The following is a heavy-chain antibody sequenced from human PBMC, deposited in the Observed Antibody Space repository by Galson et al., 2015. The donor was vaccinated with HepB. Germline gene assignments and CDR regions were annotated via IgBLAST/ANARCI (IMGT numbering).Heavy chain of an antibody. CDR2: ISYDGSNK. CDR3: ARDPSDTAMGLPDY. CDR1: GFTFSSYA. V-gene: IGHV3-30-3*01. Sequence: SLRLSCAASGFTFSSYAMHWVRQAPGKGLEWVAVISYDGSNKYYADSVKGRFTISRDNSKNTLYLQMNSLRAEDTAVYYCARDPSDTAMGLPDYWGQGTLVTVSS. J-gene: IGHJ4*02. D-gene: IGHD5-18*01.